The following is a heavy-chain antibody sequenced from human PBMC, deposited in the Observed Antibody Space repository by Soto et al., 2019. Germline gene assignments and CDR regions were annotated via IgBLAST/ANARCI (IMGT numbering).Heavy chain of an antibody. V-gene: IGHV3-7*01. D-gene: IGHD1-26*01. Sequence: RGGSMRLGCAACGFTFNSYWMSWVRQAPGKGLEWVANIKQEGSEKYYVDSVKGRFTISRDNAKNSLYLQMNSLRAEDTAVYYCARDRGDWFDPWGQGTLVTVPS. CDR2: IKQEGSEK. CDR1: GFTFNSYW. J-gene: IGHJ5*02. CDR3: ARDRGDWFDP.